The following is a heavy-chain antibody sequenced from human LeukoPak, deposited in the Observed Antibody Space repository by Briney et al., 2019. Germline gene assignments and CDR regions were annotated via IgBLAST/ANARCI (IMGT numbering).Heavy chain of an antibody. CDR1: GGPISSHY. CDR2: MYYSGST. V-gene: IGHV4-59*11. D-gene: IGHD3-9*01. CDR3: ARDLRYYDLLTKTWRGAYGMDV. J-gene: IGHJ6*02. Sequence: PSETLSLTCTVSGGPISSHYWSWIRQPPGKGLEWIGSMYYSGSTNYNPSLKSRVTISLDTSTNQFSLKLTSVTAADTAIYYCARDLRYYDLLTKTWRGAYGMDVWGQGTTVTVSS.